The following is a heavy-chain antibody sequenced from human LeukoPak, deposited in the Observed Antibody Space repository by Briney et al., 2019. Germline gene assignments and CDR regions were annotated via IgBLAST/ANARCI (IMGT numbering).Heavy chain of an antibody. V-gene: IGHV1-3*04. CDR3: ARGREVLRYFDWLPRDNWFDP. CDR1: GYTFNSYV. D-gene: IGHD3-9*01. CDR2: INTVNGNT. Sequence: ASVKVSCKASGYTFNSYVMHWVRQAPGQRLEWMGCINTVNGNTKYSQEFQGRVTMTRDTSISTAYMELSRLRSDDTAVYYCARGREVLRYFDWLPRDNWFDPWGQGTLVTVSS. J-gene: IGHJ5*02.